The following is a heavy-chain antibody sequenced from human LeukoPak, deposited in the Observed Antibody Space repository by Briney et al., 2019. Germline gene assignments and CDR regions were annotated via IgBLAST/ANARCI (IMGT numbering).Heavy chain of an antibody. J-gene: IGHJ5*02. D-gene: IGHD3-10*01. CDR3: AKESVAYYGSGSYHA. V-gene: IGHV3-23*01. CDR2: ISVSGGST. Sequence: GGSLRLSCAASGFTYSSYAMSWVRQAPGKGLEWVSAISVSGGSTYYADSVKGRFTISRDNSKNTLYLQMNSLRAEETAVYYCAKESVAYYGSGSYHAWGQGTLVTVSS. CDR1: GFTYSSYA.